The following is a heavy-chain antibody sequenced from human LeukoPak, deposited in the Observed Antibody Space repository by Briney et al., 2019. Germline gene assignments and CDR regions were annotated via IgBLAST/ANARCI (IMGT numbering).Heavy chain of an antibody. CDR3: ARDLGSITGTTYDH. Sequence: GGSLRLSCAASGFTFSSYSMNWVRRAPGKGLEWVSSISSSSSYIYYADSVKGRFTISRDNAKNSLYLQMNSLRAENTAVYYCARDLGSITGTTYDHWGQGTLVTVSS. J-gene: IGHJ4*02. D-gene: IGHD1-20*01. CDR1: GFTFSSYS. V-gene: IGHV3-21*01. CDR2: ISSSSSYI.